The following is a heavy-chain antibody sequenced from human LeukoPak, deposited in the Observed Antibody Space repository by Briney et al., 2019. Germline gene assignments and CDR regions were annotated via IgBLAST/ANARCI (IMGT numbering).Heavy chain of an antibody. D-gene: IGHD3-22*01. CDR2: IYYSGST. Sequence: SETLSLTCTVSGGSISSSSYYWGWIRQSPGKGLERIGSIYYSGSTYFNPSLKSRVTMSVDTSKNHFSLKLTSVTAADTAVYYCARHPGYYDSSGYYVSAFDIWGQGTMVTVSS. CDR3: ARHPGYYDSSGYYVSAFDI. J-gene: IGHJ3*02. CDR1: GGSISSSSYY. V-gene: IGHV4-39*01.